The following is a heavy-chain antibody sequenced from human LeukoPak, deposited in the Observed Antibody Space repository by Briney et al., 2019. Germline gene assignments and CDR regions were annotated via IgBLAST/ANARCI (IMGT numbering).Heavy chain of an antibody. CDR3: ARVSRDGYNYEAKSDY. V-gene: IGHV4-34*01. CDR1: GGSFSGYY. CDR2: INHSGST. Sequence: PSETLSLTCAVYGGSFSGYYWSWIRQPPGKGLEWIGEINHSGSTNYNPSLKSRVTISVDTSKNQFSLKLSSVTAADTAVYYCARVSRDGYNYEAKSDYWGQGTLVTVSS. D-gene: IGHD5-24*01. J-gene: IGHJ4*02.